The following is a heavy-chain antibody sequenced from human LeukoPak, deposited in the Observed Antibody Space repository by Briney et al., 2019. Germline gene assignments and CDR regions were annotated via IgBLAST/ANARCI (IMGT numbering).Heavy chain of an antibody. CDR3: TRLRGEKASGDY. CDR2: IRSKTNNYAT. D-gene: IGHD3-10*01. CDR1: GFTFSSYS. V-gene: IGHV3-73*01. Sequence: GALRLSCAASGFTFSSYSMNWVRQASGKGLEWVGRIRSKTNNYATEYAVSVKGRFTISRDDSKNTVYLQMNSLKTEDTAVYYCTRLRGEKASGDYWGQGTLVTVSS. J-gene: IGHJ4*02.